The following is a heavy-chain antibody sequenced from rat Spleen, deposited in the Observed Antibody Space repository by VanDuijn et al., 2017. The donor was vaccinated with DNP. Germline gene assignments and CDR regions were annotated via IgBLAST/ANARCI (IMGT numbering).Heavy chain of an antibody. CDR1: GFTFSDYY. CDR2: ISYDGGSN. J-gene: IGHJ3*01. D-gene: IGHD4-3*01. CDR3: ARPFNSVFAY. Sequence: EVQLVESGGGLVQPGRSLKLSCAASGFTFSDYYMAWVRQASTKGLEWVAYISYDGGSNYNGDSVKGRFTISRDNAKSTLYLQMNSLRSEDMATYYCARPFNSVFAYWGQGTLVTVSS. V-gene: IGHV5-22*01.